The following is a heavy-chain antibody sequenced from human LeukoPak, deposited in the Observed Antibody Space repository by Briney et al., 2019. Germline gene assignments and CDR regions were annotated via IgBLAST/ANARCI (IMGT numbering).Heavy chain of an antibody. Sequence: PGGSLRLSCAASGFTFSSYSMNWVRQAPGKGLEWVSSISSSSSYIYYADSVQGRFTISRDNAENSLYLQMNSLRAEDTAVYYCARDEEGYGYHHWGQGTLVTVSS. CDR3: ARDEEGYGYHH. J-gene: IGHJ4*02. CDR2: ISSSSSYI. CDR1: GFTFSSYS. D-gene: IGHD5-18*01. V-gene: IGHV3-21*06.